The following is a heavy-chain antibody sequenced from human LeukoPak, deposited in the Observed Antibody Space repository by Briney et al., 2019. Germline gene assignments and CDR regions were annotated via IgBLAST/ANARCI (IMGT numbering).Heavy chain of an antibody. V-gene: IGHV3-33*01. Sequence: GGSLRLSCAASGFTFSSYGMHWVRQAPGKGLEWVAVIWYDGSNKYYADSVKGRFTISRDNSKNTLYLQMNSLRAEDTAVYYCARDRADCSSTSCYLYYYYGMDVWGQGTTVTVSS. CDR2: IWYDGSNK. J-gene: IGHJ6*02. CDR3: ARDRADCSSTSCYLYYYYGMDV. CDR1: GFTFSSYG. D-gene: IGHD2-2*01.